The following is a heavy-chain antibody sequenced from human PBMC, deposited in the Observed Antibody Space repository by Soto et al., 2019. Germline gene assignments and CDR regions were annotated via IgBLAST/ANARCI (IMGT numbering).Heavy chain of an antibody. J-gene: IGHJ6*02. CDR3: ARAQLLPYYYYGMDV. Sequence: QVQLVQSGAEVKKPGASVKVSCKASGYTFTGYYMHWVRQAPGQGLEWMGWINPNSGGTNYAQKFQGRVTMTRDTSISTAYMELSRLRSDDTAVYYCARAQLLPYYYYGMDVWGQGTTVTVSS. D-gene: IGHD2-15*01. CDR1: GYTFTGYY. CDR2: INPNSGGT. V-gene: IGHV1-2*02.